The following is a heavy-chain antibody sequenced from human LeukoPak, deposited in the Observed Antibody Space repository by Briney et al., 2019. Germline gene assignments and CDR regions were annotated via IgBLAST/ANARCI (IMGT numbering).Heavy chain of an antibody. CDR2: ISSSGSTI. J-gene: IGHJ4*02. CDR1: GFTFSDYY. V-gene: IGHV3-11*01. D-gene: IGHD3-22*01. CDR3: ARSYYYDSSGPQDC. Sequence: PGGSLRLSCAASGFTFSDYYMSWIRQAPGKGLEWVSYISSSGSTIYYADSVKGRFTISRDNAKNSLYLQMNSLRAEDTAVYYCARSYYYDSSGPQDCWGQGTLVTASS.